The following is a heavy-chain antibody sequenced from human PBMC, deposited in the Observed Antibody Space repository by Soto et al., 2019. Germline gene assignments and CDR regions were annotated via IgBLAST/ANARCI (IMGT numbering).Heavy chain of an antibody. CDR3: ARDRSYDFWSGYSLSYYYGMDV. CDR2: IIPIFGTA. J-gene: IGHJ6*02. V-gene: IGHV1-69*01. Sequence: QVQLVQSGAEVKKPGSSVKVSCKASGGTFSSYAISWVRQAPGQGLEWMGGIIPIFGTANYAQKFQGRVTITADESTSTAYMELSSLRSEDTALYYCARDRSYDFWSGYSLSYYYGMDVWGQGTTVTVSS. CDR1: GGTFSSYA. D-gene: IGHD3-3*01.